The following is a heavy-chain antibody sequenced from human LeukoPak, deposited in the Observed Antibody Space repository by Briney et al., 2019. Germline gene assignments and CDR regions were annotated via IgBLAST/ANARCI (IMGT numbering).Heavy chain of an antibody. CDR2: INHSGNT. CDR3: ARVTGYIVEDYFDY. D-gene: IGHD3-22*01. V-gene: IGHV4-34*01. CDR1: GGSFSGYY. J-gene: IGHJ4*02. Sequence: SETLSLTCAVYGGSFSGYYWSWIRQPPGKGLEWIGEINHSGNTNYNPSLKSRVTILVDTSKNQFSLKLNSVTAADTAVYYCARVTGYIVEDYFDYWGQGTLVTVSS.